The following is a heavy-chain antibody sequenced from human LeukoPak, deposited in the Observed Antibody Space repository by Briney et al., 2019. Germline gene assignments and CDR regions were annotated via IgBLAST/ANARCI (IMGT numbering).Heavy chain of an antibody. Sequence: GGSLRLSCAASGFTFSDYYMSWIRQAPGKGLEWVSYISSSGSTIYYADSVKGRFTISRDNAKNSLYLQMNSLRSEDTAVYYCARDAGLESGFSNWFDPWGQGTLVTVSS. CDR2: ISSSGSTI. V-gene: IGHV3-11*01. CDR3: ARDAGLESGFSNWFDP. CDR1: GFTFSDYY. J-gene: IGHJ5*02. D-gene: IGHD3-22*01.